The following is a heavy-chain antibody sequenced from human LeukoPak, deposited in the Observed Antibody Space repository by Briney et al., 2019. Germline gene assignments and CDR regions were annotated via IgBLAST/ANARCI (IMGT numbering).Heavy chain of an antibody. J-gene: IGHJ4*02. CDR3: ARDKQHSYGRYFDH. D-gene: IGHD5-18*01. CDR2: MQSTGNS. Sequence: SETLSLTCSVSGDSISTYHWNWIRKSPGKGLEWIGYMQSTGNSKYNPSLRSRVTIFVDTSKSQVALILSSVTAADTAVYYCARDKQHSYGRYFDHWAQGPLVPVSS. CDR1: GDSISTYH. V-gene: IGHV4-59*01.